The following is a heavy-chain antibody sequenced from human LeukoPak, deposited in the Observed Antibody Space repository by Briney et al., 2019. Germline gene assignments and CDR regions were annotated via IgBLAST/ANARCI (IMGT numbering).Heavy chain of an antibody. CDR2: ISWNSGTI. CDR1: GLSFDDYA. Sequence: GGSLRLSCVASGLSFDDYAMHRVRQAPGKGLEWVAGISWNSGTIGYADSAKGRFTISRDNAKNSLYLQMNSLRAEDTALYYCAKVCGGYDLDPDYWGQGTLVTVSS. V-gene: IGHV3-9*01. J-gene: IGHJ4*02. D-gene: IGHD5-12*01. CDR3: AKVCGGYDLDPDY.